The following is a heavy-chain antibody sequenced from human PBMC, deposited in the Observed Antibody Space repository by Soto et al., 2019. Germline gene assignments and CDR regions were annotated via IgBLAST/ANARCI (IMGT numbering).Heavy chain of an antibody. CDR1: GFTFSSYA. CDR2: ISGSGGST. D-gene: IGHD6-19*01. J-gene: IGHJ4*02. CDR3: AKDRRGLYSSGWFYLCN. V-gene: IGHV3-23*01. Sequence: EVQLLESGGGLVQPGGSLRLSCAASGFTFSSYAMSWVRQAPGKGLEWVSAISGSGGSTYYADSVKGRFTISRDNSKNTLYLQRNSLRAEDTAVYYCAKDRRGLYSSGWFYLCNCGQGTLVTASS.